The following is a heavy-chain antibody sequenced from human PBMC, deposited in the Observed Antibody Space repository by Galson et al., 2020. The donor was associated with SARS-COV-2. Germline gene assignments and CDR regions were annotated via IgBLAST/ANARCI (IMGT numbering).Heavy chain of an antibody. J-gene: IGHJ3*02. CDR2: IYYSGST. Sequence: SETLSLTCTVSGGSISSGGYYWSWIRQHPGKGLEWIGYIYYSGSTYYNPSLKSRVTISVDTSKNQFSLKLSSVTAADTAVYYCASSSPYYYGSGSFPFDIWGQGTMVTVSS. CDR3: ASSSPYYYGSGSFPFDI. CDR1: GGSISSGGYY. D-gene: IGHD3-10*01. V-gene: IGHV4-31*03.